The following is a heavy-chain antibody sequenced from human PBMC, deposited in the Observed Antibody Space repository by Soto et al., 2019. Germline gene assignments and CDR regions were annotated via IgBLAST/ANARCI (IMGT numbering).Heavy chain of an antibody. CDR3: AKAEAAAGTNWYFDL. Sequence: EVQLLESGGGLIQPGESLRLSCAASGFTFSSYAMSWVRQAPGKGLEWVSAISGSGGSTYYADSVKGRFTISRDNSKNTLYLQMNSLRAEDTAVYYSAKAEAAAGTNWYFDLWGRGTLVTVSS. J-gene: IGHJ2*01. CDR2: ISGSGGST. CDR1: GFTFSSYA. D-gene: IGHD6-13*01. V-gene: IGHV3-23*01.